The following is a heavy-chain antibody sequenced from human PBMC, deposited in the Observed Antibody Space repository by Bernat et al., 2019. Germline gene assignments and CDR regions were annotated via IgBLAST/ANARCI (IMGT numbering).Heavy chain of an antibody. CDR2: IYYSGST. J-gene: IGHJ3*02. CDR3: AMVPLGNCSSTSCEGAFDI. CDR1: GGSISSYY. D-gene: IGHD2-2*01. V-gene: IGHV4-59*01. Sequence: QVQLQESGPGLVKPSETLSLTCTVSGGSISSYYWSWIRQPPGKGLEWIGYIYYSGSTNYNPPLKSRVTISVDTSKNQFSLKLSSVTAADTAVYYCAMVPLGNCSSTSCEGAFDIWGQGTMVTVSS.